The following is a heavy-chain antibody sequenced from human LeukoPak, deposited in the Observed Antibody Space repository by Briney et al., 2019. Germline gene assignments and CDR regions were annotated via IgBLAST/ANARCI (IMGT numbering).Heavy chain of an antibody. Sequence: ASVKVSCKVSGYTLTELSMHWVRQAPGKGLEWMGGFDPEDGETIYAQKFQGRVTMTEDTSTDTAYMELSSLRSEDTAVYYCATAPSIAVALDAFDIWGQGTMVTVSS. J-gene: IGHJ3*02. V-gene: IGHV1-24*01. CDR1: GYTLTELS. D-gene: IGHD6-19*01. CDR3: ATAPSIAVALDAFDI. CDR2: FDPEDGET.